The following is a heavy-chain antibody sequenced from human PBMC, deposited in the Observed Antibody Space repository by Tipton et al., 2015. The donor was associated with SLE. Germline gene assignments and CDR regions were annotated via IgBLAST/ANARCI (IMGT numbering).Heavy chain of an antibody. Sequence: TLSLTCAVSGFFIRDGSYCAWIRQPPGKGPEWIGSIYRSGRNYYNPSLSGRATMSMDTSKNQFSLKLSSVTAADTAVYYCARSGSSNFDPPDFWGQGTLATVSS. CDR2: IYRSGRN. J-gene: IGHJ4*02. CDR3: ARSGSSNFDPPDF. CDR1: GFFIRDGSY. D-gene: IGHD4-11*01. V-gene: IGHV4-38-2*01.